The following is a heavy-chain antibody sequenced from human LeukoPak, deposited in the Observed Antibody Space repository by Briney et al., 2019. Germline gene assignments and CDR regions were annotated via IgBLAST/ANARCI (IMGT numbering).Heavy chain of an antibody. CDR2: ISGSGGST. Sequence: PGGSLRLSCEASGFIFSSYAMTWVRQAPGKGLEWVSVISGSGGSTYYADSVKGRFTISRDNSKNTLYLQMNSLRAEDTAVYYCAKRASTSSKYFDYWGQGTLVTVSS. V-gene: IGHV3-23*01. CDR1: GFIFSSYA. D-gene: IGHD2-2*01. J-gene: IGHJ4*02. CDR3: AKRASTSSKYFDY.